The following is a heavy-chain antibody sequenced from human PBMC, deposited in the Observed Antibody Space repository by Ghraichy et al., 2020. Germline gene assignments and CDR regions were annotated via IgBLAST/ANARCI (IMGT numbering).Heavy chain of an antibody. CDR3: AKDFRFDYSNPNWFDS. V-gene: IGHV3-23*01. CDR2: ISGSGGST. J-gene: IGHJ5*01. Sequence: GGSLRLSCEASGFIFRSYCLSWVRQAPGKGLEWVSAISGSGGSTYYSDSVKGRFTISKDNSKNTLYLEMRSLRGEDTAVYFCAKDFRFDYSNPNWFDSWGQGTLVTVSS. D-gene: IGHD4-11*01. CDR1: GFIFRSYC.